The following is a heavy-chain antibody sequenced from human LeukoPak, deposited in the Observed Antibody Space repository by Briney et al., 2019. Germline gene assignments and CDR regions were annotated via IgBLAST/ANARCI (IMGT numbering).Heavy chain of an antibody. V-gene: IGHV3-43*02. Sequence: PGGSLRLSCAASGFTFNDYAMHWVRQAPGKGLEWVSLITGNGATTYYADSVKGRFTISRDNSKNSLYLQMNSLTTEDTALYHCAKVLGVEATRDPPDPWGQGTLVTVSS. J-gene: IGHJ5*02. CDR1: GFTFNDYA. CDR2: ITGNGATT. CDR3: AKVLGVEATRDPPDP. D-gene: IGHD1-26*01.